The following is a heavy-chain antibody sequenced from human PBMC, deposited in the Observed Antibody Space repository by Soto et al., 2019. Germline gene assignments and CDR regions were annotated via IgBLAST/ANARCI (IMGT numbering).Heavy chain of an antibody. CDR3: ARGGYSSSSIRFDP. CDR2: INPNSGAT. CDR1: GYTXIDYF. Sequence: SXKVSFKASGYTXIDYFIHLVRQAPGQGLEWMGMINPNSGATKFKHSSRAGVSMTRDTSINTVFVELSMLTSADTAVYYCARGGYSSSSIRFDPWGQGTLGTVS. V-gene: IGHV1-2*02. D-gene: IGHD6-6*01. J-gene: IGHJ5*02.